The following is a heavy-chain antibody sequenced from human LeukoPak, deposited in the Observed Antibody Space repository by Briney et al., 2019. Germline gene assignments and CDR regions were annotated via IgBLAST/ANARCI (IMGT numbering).Heavy chain of an antibody. V-gene: IGHV4-39*01. CDR1: GASINNSPYY. J-gene: IGHJ4*02. CDR2: MHYSGAT. Sequence: PSETLSLTCTVSGASINNSPYYWAWIRQPPGKELEWIVSMHYSGATYYNPSLKSRVTISIDTSKNQFPLRLTSVTAADTAVFYCAGNDRGRPADYWGQGTLVTVSS. CDR3: AGNDRGRPADY. D-gene: IGHD1-26*01.